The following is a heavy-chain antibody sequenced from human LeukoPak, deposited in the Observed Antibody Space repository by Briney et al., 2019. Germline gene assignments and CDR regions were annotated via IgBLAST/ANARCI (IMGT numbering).Heavy chain of an antibody. D-gene: IGHD2/OR15-2a*01. Sequence: GGSLRLSCVGSGFTFSNYVMTWVRQAPGEGLEWVSAIYGSGNTFYPDSVKGRFIISRDNSKNTVYLQMNGLRAEDTAIHYCVQGGRNADVILNYWGQGTLVTVSS. CDR2: IYGSGNT. V-gene: IGHV3-23*05. CDR1: GFTFSNYV. CDR3: VQGGRNADVILNY. J-gene: IGHJ4*02.